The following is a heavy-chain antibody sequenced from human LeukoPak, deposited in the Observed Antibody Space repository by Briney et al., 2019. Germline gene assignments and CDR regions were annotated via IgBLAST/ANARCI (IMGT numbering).Heavy chain of an antibody. J-gene: IGHJ3*02. CDR1: GGTFSSYA. CDR2: IIPIFGTA. D-gene: IGHD3-10*01. Sequence: GSSVKVSCKASGGTFSSYAISWVRQAPGQGLEWMGGIIPIFGTANYAQKFQGRVTITAGKSTSTAYMELSSLRSEDTAVYYCARTLWPNAFDIWGQGTMVTVSS. V-gene: IGHV1-69*06. CDR3: ARTLWPNAFDI.